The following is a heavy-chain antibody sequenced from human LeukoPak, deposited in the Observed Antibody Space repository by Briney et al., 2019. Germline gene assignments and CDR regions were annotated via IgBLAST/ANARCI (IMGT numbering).Heavy chain of an antibody. CDR2: ISYDGSNK. D-gene: IGHD5-12*01. CDR1: GFTFSGYA. J-gene: IGHJ4*02. CDR3: ARDNSGSDPEHWAR. V-gene: IGHV3-30-3*01. Sequence: GGSLRLSCAASGFTFSGYAMHWVRQAPGQGLEWVAEISYDGSNKYYADSVKGRFTISRDNSKNTLYLQMNSLRAEDTAVYYCARDNSGSDPEHWARWGQGTLVIVSS.